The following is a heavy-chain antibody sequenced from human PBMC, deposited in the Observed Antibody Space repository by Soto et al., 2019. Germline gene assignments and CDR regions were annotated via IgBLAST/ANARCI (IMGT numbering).Heavy chain of an antibody. J-gene: IGHJ6*02. D-gene: IGHD2-15*01. Sequence: SETLSLTCSVSGYSVSSSDYYWAWIRQPPGKGLEWIGSMLYSGPTYYNPSLKRRVTLSVDTSKNQFSVRLNSVTASDTAVYYCAPLSVSLSGPYGIHVWGQGATVTVSS. CDR1: GYSVSSSDYY. CDR2: MLYSGPT. CDR3: APLSVSLSGPYGIHV. V-gene: IGHV4-39*01.